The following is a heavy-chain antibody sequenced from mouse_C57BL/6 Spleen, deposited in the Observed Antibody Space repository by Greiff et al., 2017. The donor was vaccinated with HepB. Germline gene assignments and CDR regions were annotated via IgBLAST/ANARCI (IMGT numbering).Heavy chain of an antibody. V-gene: IGHV1-82*01. J-gene: IGHJ4*01. CDR1: GYAFSSSW. D-gene: IGHD1-1*01. CDR3: ARWDTTVHYYAMDY. CDR2: IYPGDGDT. Sequence: QVQLQQSGPELVKPGASVKISCKASGYAFSSSWMNWVKQRPGKGLEWIGRIYPGDGDTNYNGKFKGKATLTADKSSSTAYMQLSSLTSEDSAVYVCARWDTTVHYYAMDYWGQGTSVTVSS.